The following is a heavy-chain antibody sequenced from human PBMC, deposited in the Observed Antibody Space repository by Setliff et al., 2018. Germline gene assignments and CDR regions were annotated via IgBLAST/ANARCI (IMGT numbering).Heavy chain of an antibody. CDR1: DFIFNNAW. V-gene: IGHV3-15*07. CDR3: ATGLGQYFDY. J-gene: IGHJ4*02. D-gene: IGHD3-9*01. Sequence: GGSLSLSCAASDFIFNNAWMNWVCQAPGKGLEWVGRIRTKTDGGTADYAAPVKGRFIISRDDSKNLVFLQMNSLKTEDTAVYYCATGLGQYFDYWGQGSLVTVSS. CDR2: IRTKTDGGTA.